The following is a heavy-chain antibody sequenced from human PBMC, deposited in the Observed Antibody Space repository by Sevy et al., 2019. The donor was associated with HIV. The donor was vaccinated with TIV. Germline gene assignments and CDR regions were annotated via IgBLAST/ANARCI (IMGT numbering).Heavy chain of an antibody. D-gene: IGHD2-2*01. V-gene: IGHV4-39*01. CDR1: GGSISGSNYY. CDR2: IDFSGRA. Sequence: SETLSLICTVSGGSISGSNYYWGWIRQPPGEGLEWIGSIDFSGRAYNNPSLNSRVTISIDTSKNQFSLRLSSVTAADTAVYYCARQDIIVSSSPRSKTLHYWGQGTSVTVSS. J-gene: IGHJ4*02. CDR3: ARQDIIVSSSPRSKTLHY.